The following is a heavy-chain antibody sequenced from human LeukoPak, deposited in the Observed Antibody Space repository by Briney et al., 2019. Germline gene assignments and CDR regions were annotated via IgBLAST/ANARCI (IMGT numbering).Heavy chain of an antibody. CDR1: GFTFSSYS. CDR3: ARGHGVVAASDDAFDI. J-gene: IGHJ3*02. V-gene: IGHV3-21*01. CDR2: ISSSSSYI. D-gene: IGHD2-2*01. Sequence: GGSLRLSCAASGFTFSSYSMNWVRQAPGKGLEWVSSISSSSSYIYYGDSVKGRFTISRDNAKKSLYLQMNSLRAEDTAVYYCARGHGVVAASDDAFDIWGQGTMVTVSS.